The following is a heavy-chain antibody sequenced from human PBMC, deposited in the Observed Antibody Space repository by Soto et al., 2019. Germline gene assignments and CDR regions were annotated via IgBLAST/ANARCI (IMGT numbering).Heavy chain of an antibody. CDR2: IREDGSEK. J-gene: IGHJ6*02. CDR3: ARDLYQLPTMKYYYCGMDV. CDR1: GFTFSSYW. V-gene: IGHV3-7*03. D-gene: IGHD2-2*01. Sequence: GGSLRLSCAASGFTFSSYWMSWVRQAPGKGLEWVANIREDGSEKYYVDSVKGRFTISRDNAKNTLYLQMNSLRAEDTAVYYCARDLYQLPTMKYYYCGMDVWGQGTPVTVSS.